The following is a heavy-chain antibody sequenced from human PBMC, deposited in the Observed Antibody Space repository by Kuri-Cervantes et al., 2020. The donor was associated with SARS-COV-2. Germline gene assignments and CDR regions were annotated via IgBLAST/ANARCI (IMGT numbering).Heavy chain of an antibody. CDR3: AKDKFMYYDSSGYYDY. Sequence: GESLKISCAASEFTFSSYAMSWVRQAPGKGLEWVSAISGSGDSKYYADSVKGRFTISSDNSKNTLYLQMNSLRAEDTAVYYCAKDKFMYYDSSGYYDYWGQGTLVTVSS. CDR1: EFTFSSYA. D-gene: IGHD3-22*01. J-gene: IGHJ4*02. CDR2: ISGSGDSK. V-gene: IGHV3-23*01.